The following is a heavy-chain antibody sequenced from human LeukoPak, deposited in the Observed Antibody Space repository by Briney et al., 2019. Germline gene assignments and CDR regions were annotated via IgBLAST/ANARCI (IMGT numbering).Heavy chain of an antibody. CDR1: GYTFSSYG. D-gene: IGHD2-2*01. CDR3: ARLPLAAHNWFDT. J-gene: IGHJ5*02. CDR2: ISTYNGDT. Sequence: SVKVSCKASGYTFSSYGITWVRQAPGQGLEWMGWISTYNGDTNYAQNLQGRVTMTTDTSTSTAYMELRSLRSDDTAVYYCARLPLAAHNWFDTWGQGTLVTVSS. V-gene: IGHV1-18*01.